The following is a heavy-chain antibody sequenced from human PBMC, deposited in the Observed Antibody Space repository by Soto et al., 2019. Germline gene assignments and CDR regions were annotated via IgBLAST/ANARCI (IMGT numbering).Heavy chain of an antibody. V-gene: IGHV7-4-1*01. D-gene: IGHD6-19*01. CDR2: INTNTGNP. J-gene: IGHJ6*01. Sequence: QVQLVQSGSELKKPGASVKVSCKASGYTFTSYAMNWVRQAPGQGLEWMGWINTNTGNPTYAQGFKGRFVFSLDTSVSTAYLQICSLKAEDTAVYYCARGPYSSGWYFWPNEQSNYDYYGMDVWGQGTTVTVSS. CDR1: GYTFTSYA. CDR3: ARGPYSSGWYFWPNEQSNYDYYGMDV.